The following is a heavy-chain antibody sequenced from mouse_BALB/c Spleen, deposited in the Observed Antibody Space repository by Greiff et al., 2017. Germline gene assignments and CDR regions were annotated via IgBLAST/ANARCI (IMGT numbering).Heavy chain of an antibody. J-gene: IGHJ3*01. CDR2: INSNGGST. CDR1: GFTFSSYG. Sequence: EVKLQESGGGLVQPGGSLKLSCAASGFTFSSYGMSWVRQTPDKRLELVATINSNGGSTYYPDSVKGRFTISRDNAKNTLYLQMSSLKSEDTAMYYCARAELGSQGFAYWGQGTLVTVSA. D-gene: IGHD3-1*01. CDR3: ARAELGSQGFAY. V-gene: IGHV5-6-3*01.